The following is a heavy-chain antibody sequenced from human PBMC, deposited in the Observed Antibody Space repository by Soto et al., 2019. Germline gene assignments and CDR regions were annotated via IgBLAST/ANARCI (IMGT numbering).Heavy chain of an antibody. CDR3: ARDRGYNCFDL. V-gene: IGHV3-74*01. CDR1: GFTFNYFW. CDR2: IHSDGSST. J-gene: IGHJ5*02. Sequence: PGGSLRLSCTASGFTFNYFWMHWVRQAPGKGLVWVSRIHSDGSSTTYADSVKGRFTISRDDPKSSLYLQMNSLRVEDTAVYYCARDRGYNCFDLWGQGTLVTVSS.